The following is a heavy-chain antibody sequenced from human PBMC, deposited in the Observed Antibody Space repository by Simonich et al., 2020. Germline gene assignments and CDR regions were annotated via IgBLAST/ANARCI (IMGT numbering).Heavy chain of an antibody. Sequence: QLQLQESGPGLVKPSETLSLTCTVSGGSISSSSYYWGWIRQPPGKGLEWIRSIYYSGSTYYNPSLKSRVTISVDTSKNQFSLKLSSVTAADTAVYYCARWAYSSSYFDYWGQGTLVTVSS. V-gene: IGHV4-39*01. J-gene: IGHJ4*02. CDR3: ARWAYSSSYFDY. CDR2: IYYSGST. D-gene: IGHD6-6*01. CDR1: GGSISSSSYY.